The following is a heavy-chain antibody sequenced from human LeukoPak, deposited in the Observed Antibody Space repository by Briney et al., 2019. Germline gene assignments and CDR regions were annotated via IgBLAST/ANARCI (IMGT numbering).Heavy chain of an antibody. CDR1: GYTFTSYD. CDR3: ARESHTSCYDY. V-gene: IGHV1-8*01. CDR2: MNPNSGNT. D-gene: IGHD2-2*01. J-gene: IGHJ4*02. Sequence: ASVKVSCKASGYTFTSYDINWVRQATGQGLEWMGWMNPNSGNTGYAQKFQGRVTITTDESTSTAYMELSSLRSEDTAVYYCARESHTSCYDYWGQGTLVTVSS.